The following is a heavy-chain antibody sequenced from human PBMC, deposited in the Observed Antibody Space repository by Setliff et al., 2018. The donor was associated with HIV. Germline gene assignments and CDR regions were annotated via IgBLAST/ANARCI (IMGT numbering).Heavy chain of an antibody. D-gene: IGHD1-26*01. V-gene: IGHV3-7*03. Sequence: GGSLRLSCVASGITFSSYWMSWVRQAPGKGLEWVANIKQDGSAKYYVDSVKGRFTISRDNAKNSLYLQMNSLRAEDTAVYYCARGEPCDYWGQGTLVTVSS. CDR3: ARGEPCDY. CDR2: IKQDGSAK. J-gene: IGHJ4*02. CDR1: GITFSSYW.